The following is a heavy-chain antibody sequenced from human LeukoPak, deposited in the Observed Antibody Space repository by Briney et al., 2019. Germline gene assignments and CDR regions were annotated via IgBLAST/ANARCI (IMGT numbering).Heavy chain of an antibody. CDR3: AKDHSGYDPYYFGY. CDR2: ISSSGSTI. V-gene: IGHV3-11*04. CDR1: GFTFSDYY. J-gene: IGHJ4*02. D-gene: IGHD5-12*01. Sequence: GGSLRLSCAASGFTFSDYYMSWIRQAPGKGLEWVSYISSSGSTIYYADSVKGRFTISRDNSKNTLYLQMNSLRAEDTAVYYCAKDHSGYDPYYFGYWGQGTLVTVSS.